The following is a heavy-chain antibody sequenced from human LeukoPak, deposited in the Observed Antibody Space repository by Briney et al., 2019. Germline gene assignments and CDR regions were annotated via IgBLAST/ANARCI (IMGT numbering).Heavy chain of an antibody. D-gene: IGHD2-2*01. CDR2: IYHTGST. J-gene: IGHJ5*02. Sequence: SSETLSLTCTVSGYSISSGYYWAWIRQPPGKGLEWIGNIYHTGSTNYKSPLKSRAAISLDTSKNQFSLKLNSVTAADTAVYYCARGYCSTTSCPYIWFDPWGQGTLVTVSS. CDR3: ARGYCSTTSCPYIWFDP. CDR1: GYSISSGYY. V-gene: IGHV4-38-2*02.